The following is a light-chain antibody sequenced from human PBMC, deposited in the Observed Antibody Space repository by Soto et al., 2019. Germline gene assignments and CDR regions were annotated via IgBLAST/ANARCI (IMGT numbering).Light chain of an antibody. J-gene: IGLJ3*02. V-gene: IGLV2-14*03. Sequence: QSAMTQPASVSGAPGQSITISCTGGSSDVGGHNYVSWYQHNPGKAPKLLIYDFNNRPSGXXXXFSGSKSGNKASLTISGXXXXXXXXXXXXSYTSSGTVVFGGGTKLTVL. CDR2: DFN. CDR1: SSDVGGHNY. CDR3: XSYTSSGTVV.